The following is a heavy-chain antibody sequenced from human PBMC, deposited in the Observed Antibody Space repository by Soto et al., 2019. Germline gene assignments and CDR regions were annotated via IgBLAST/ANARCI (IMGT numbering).Heavy chain of an antibody. D-gene: IGHD3-10*01. CDR1: GGSISSYY. CDR3: ARGGHGPKPSGDAFDI. V-gene: IGHV4-59*01. CDR2: IYYSGST. Sequence: SLTCTVSGGSISSYYWSWIRQPPGKGLEWIGYIYYSGSTNYNPSLKSRVTISVDTSKNQFSLKLSSVTAADTAVYYCARGGHGPKPSGDAFDIWGQGTMVTVSS. J-gene: IGHJ3*02.